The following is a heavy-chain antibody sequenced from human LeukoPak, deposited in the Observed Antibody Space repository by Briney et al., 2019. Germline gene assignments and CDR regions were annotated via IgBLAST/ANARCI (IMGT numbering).Heavy chain of an antibody. J-gene: IGHJ6*03. CDR3: VRVRTGFHMDV. Sequence: GSLRLSCAASGFNFSGYSMNWVRQAPGKGPEWLSYIRPSSIIIYYADSVRGRFTISRDNGKNSLHLQMNSLRVQDSAFYYCVRVRTGFHMDVWGKGTTVTVSS. CDR2: IRPSSIII. V-gene: IGHV3-48*04. D-gene: IGHD1-1*01. CDR1: GFNFSGYS.